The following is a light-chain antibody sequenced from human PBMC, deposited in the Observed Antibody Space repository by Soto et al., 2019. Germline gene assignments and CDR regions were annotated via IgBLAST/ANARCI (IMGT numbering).Light chain of an antibody. V-gene: IGKV3-15*01. CDR2: DAS. J-gene: IGKJ2*01. CDR1: HSVGGN. Sequence: EIVMTQSPATLSVSPGERVTLSCRATHSVGGNLACYQQTPGQAPRLLIYDASTRATGIPARFSGSGSGTEFTLTISSLQSEDFAVYFCQQYNNWPPYTFGQGTKLEIK. CDR3: QQYNNWPPYT.